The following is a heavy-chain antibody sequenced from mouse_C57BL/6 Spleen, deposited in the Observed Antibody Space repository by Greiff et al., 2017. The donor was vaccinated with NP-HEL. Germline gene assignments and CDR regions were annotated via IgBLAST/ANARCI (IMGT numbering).Heavy chain of an antibody. CDR3: ARASDSSGDPPWFAY. J-gene: IGHJ3*01. CDR1: GYAFSSSW. D-gene: IGHD3-2*02. V-gene: IGHV1-82*01. Sequence: VQVVESGPELVKPGASVKISCKASGYAFSSSWMNWVKQRPGKGLEWIGRLYPGDGDTNYNGKFKGKATLTADKSSSTAYMQLSSLTSEDSAVYFCARASDSSGDPPWFAYWGQGTLVTVSA. CDR2: LYPGDGDT.